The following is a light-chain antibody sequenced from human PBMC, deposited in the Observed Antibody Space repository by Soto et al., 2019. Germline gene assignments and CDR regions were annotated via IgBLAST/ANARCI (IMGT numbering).Light chain of an antibody. CDR2: GAS. CDR3: QQYGSSPPIT. V-gene: IGKV3-20*01. Sequence: EIVLTQSPGTLSLSPGERATLSRRASHIVSSSYLAWYQQKPGQAPRLLIYGASSRATGIPDRFSGSGSGTDLTLTISRLEPEDFAVYYCQQYGSSPPITFGQGTRLEMK. CDR1: HIVSSSY. J-gene: IGKJ5*01.